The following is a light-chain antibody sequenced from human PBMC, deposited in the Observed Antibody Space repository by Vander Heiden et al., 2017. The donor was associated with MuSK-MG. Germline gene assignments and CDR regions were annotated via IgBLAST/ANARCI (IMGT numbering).Light chain of an antibody. CDR2: DAS. CDR1: QSVSSY. V-gene: IGKV3-11*01. J-gene: IGKJ5*01. Sequence: EIVLTHSPATLSWSPGERATLSCWASQSVSSYLAWYQQKPGQAPRLLIYDASNRATGIPARFSGSGSGTDFTLTISSLEPEDFAVYYCQHRTSWPITFGQGTRLEIK. CDR3: QHRTSWPIT.